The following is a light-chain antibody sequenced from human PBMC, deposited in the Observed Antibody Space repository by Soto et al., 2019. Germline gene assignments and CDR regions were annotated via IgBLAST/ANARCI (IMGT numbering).Light chain of an antibody. Sequence: EIVMTQSPATLSVSPVARATLSCRASQSVGSDLVWYRQKPGQAPRLLIYAASSRATGIPDRFSGSGSGTDFTLTISRLEPEDFAVYYCQQYGSSPWTFGQGTKVDIK. CDR3: QQYGSSPWT. CDR2: AAS. V-gene: IGKV3-20*01. CDR1: QSVGSD. J-gene: IGKJ1*01.